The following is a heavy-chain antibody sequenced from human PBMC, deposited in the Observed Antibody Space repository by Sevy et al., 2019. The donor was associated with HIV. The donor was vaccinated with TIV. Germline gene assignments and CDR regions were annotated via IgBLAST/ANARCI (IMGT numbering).Heavy chain of an antibody. CDR3: ARGGKDIVVVVAATADY. CDR2: ISSSSSTI. CDR1: GFTFSSYS. Sequence: GGSLRLSCAASGFTFSSYSMNWVRQAPGKGLEWVSYISSSSSTIYYADSVKGRFTISRDNAKNSLYLQMNSLRDEDTAVYYCARGGKDIVVVVAATADYWGQGTLFTVSS. D-gene: IGHD2-15*01. J-gene: IGHJ4*02. V-gene: IGHV3-48*02.